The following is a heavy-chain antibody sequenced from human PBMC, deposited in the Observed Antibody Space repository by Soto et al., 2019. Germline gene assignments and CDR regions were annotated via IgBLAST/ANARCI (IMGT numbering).Heavy chain of an antibody. Sequence: TSETLSLTCTVSGGSISSDDYYWSWIRQAPGRGLEWIGYIHSSGSIYYNPSLKSRATMSIDTAGNQFSLKVSSVTVADTAVYYCARDLDGLHDDTSGPFPRPGWGQGTLVTVSS. V-gene: IGHV4-30-4*01. CDR2: IHSSGSI. CDR1: GGSISSDDYY. CDR3: ARDLDGLHDDTSGPFPRPG. J-gene: IGHJ1*01. D-gene: IGHD3-22*01.